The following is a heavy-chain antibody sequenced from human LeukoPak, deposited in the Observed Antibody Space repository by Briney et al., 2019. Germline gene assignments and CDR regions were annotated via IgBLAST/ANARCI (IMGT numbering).Heavy chain of an antibody. CDR3: ARVHCGGDCYPSHDAFDI. CDR1: GFTFSSYG. J-gene: IGHJ3*02. CDR2: ISYDGSNK. D-gene: IGHD2-21*02. V-gene: IGHV3-30*03. Sequence: GGSLRLSCAASGFTFSSYGMHWVRQAPGKGLEWVAVISYDGSNKYYADSVKGRFTISRDNSKNTLYLQMNSLRAEDTAVYYCARVHCGGDCYPSHDAFDIWGQGTMVTVSS.